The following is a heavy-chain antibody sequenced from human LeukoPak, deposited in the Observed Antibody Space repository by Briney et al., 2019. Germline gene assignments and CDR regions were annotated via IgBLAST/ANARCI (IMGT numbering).Heavy chain of an antibody. CDR3: ARDGTRWLASSGY. V-gene: IGHV3-30*02. CDR1: GFTFSSYG. Sequence: GGSLRLSCAASGFTFSSYGMHWVRQAPGKGLEWVAFIRYDGSNKYYADSVKGRFTISRDNAKNSLYLQMNSLRAEDTAVYYCARDGTRWLASSGYWGQGTLVTVSS. CDR2: IRYDGSNK. J-gene: IGHJ4*02. D-gene: IGHD6-19*01.